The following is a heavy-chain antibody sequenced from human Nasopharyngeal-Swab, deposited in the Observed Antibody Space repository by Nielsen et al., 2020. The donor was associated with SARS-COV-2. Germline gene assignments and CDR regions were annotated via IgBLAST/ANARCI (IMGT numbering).Heavy chain of an antibody. CDR2: IKQDGSEK. J-gene: IGHJ6*02. V-gene: IGHV3-7*01. CDR1: GFTFSSYW. CDR3: ARDQYYDSSGYYYYGMGV. Sequence: GESLKISCAASGFTFSSYWMSWVRQAPGKGLEWVANIKQDGSEKYYVDSVKGRFTISRDNAKNSLYLQMNSLRAEDTAVYYCARDQYYDSSGYYYYGMGVWGQGTTVTVSS. D-gene: IGHD3-22*01.